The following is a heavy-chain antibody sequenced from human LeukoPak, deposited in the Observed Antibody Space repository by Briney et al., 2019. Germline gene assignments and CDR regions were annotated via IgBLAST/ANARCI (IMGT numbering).Heavy chain of an antibody. CDR1: EYTFTSYY. D-gene: IGHD3-3*01. V-gene: IGHV1-46*01. J-gene: IGHJ6*02. CDR3: ARDSYYDFWSGYGPWNYYGMDV. CDR2: INPSGGST. Sequence: GASVKVSCKASEYTFTSYYMHWVRQAPGQGLEWMGIINPSGGSTSYAQKFQGRVTMTRDTSTSTVYMELSSLRSEDTAVYYCARDSYYDFWSGYGPWNYYGMDVWGQGTTVTVSS.